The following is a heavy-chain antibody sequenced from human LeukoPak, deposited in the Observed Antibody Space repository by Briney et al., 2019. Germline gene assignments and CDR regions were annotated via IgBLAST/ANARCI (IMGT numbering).Heavy chain of an antibody. D-gene: IGHD3-22*01. Sequence: SVKVSCKASRGTFSKYAISWVRQAPGQGLEWMGRIIPILNITHYAQKFQGRVTIAADKSTSTAYMELSSLRSEDTAVYYCARDDDRAREIDYWGQGTLVSVSS. CDR1: RGTFSKYA. J-gene: IGHJ4*02. CDR2: IIPILNIT. CDR3: ARDDDRAREIDY. V-gene: IGHV1-69*04.